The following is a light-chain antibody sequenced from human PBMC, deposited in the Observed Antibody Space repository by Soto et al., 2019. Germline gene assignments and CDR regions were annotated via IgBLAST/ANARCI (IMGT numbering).Light chain of an antibody. CDR3: QHGYSAPRT. Sequence: QMTQAPSSLPASVGDRISITCRASQSIGTYLSWYQQKPGKAPKLLIYGASNLQSGVPSRFSGSGSETGFTLTISSLQPEDCATYYCQHGYSAPRTFGQGTK. V-gene: IGKV1-39*01. CDR2: GAS. CDR1: QSIGTY. J-gene: IGKJ2*01.